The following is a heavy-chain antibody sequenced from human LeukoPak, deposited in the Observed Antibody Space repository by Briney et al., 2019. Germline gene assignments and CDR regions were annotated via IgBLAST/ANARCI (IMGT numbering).Heavy chain of an antibody. CDR3: ARDGRGEGDCSGGSCYYPGVYYYYGMDV. D-gene: IGHD2-15*01. J-gene: IGHJ6*02. V-gene: IGHV1-18*01. Sequence: ASVKVSCKASRYTFTSYGVSWVRQAPGQGLEWMGWISAYNGNTNYAQKFQGRVTMTTDTSTSTAYMELRSLRSDDTAVYYCARDGRGEGDCSGGSCYYPGVYYYYGMDVWGQGTPVTVSS. CDR2: ISAYNGNT. CDR1: RYTFTSYG.